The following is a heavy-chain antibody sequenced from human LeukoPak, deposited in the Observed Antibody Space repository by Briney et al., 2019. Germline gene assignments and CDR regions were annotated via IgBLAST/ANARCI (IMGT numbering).Heavy chain of an antibody. V-gene: IGHV3-30-3*01. J-gene: IGHJ6*02. CDR3: AREGVTMIRGAIVNYGMDA. CDR1: GFTFSSYA. CDR2: ISYDGSNK. D-gene: IGHD3-10*01. Sequence: GRSLRLSCAASGFTFSSYAMHWVRQAPGRGLEWVAVISYDGSNKYYADSVRGRFTISRDNAKNTLYLQMNSLRAEDTAVYYCAREGVTMIRGAIVNYGMDAWGQGTTVTVSS.